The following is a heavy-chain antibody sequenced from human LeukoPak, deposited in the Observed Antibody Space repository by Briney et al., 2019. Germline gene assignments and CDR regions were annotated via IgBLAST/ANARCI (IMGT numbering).Heavy chain of an antibody. V-gene: IGHV4-39*01. CDR1: GVSISTSRYY. D-gene: IGHD4-17*01. J-gene: IGHJ5*02. Sequence: PSETLSLTCTVSGVSISTSRYYWGWIRQPPGKGLEWIGNIYYSGSTYYNPSLKSRVTISVDTSKNQFSLKLSSVTAADTAVYYCARGIGLNHDYGTVGWFDPWGQGTLVTVSS. CDR3: ARGIGLNHDYGTVGWFDP. CDR2: IYYSGST.